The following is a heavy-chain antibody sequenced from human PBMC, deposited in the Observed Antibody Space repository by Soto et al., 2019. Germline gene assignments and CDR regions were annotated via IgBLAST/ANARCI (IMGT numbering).Heavy chain of an antibody. J-gene: IGHJ6*03. CDR1: GYTSTNYG. D-gene: IGHD2-2*01. V-gene: IGHV1-3*01. Sequence: ASVKVSCKASGYTSTNYGMHWVRQAPGQRLEWMGWINAGNGNTRYSQKLQGRVTITRDTSARTVYMELSSLRSEDTAVYYCARGHLAVVPVASWFYYMDVRGKGTTVTVSS. CDR3: ARGHLAVVPVASWFYYMDV. CDR2: INAGNGNT.